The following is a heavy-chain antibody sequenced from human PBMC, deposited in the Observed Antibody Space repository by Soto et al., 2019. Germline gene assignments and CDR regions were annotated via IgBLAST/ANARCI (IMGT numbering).Heavy chain of an antibody. V-gene: IGHV3-48*01. CDR3: ARDKGRSPLDY. J-gene: IGHJ4*02. CDR1: GFTFSSYS. CDR2: ISSSSSTI. Sequence: EVQLVESGGGLVQPGGSLRLSCAASGFTFSSYSMNWVRQAPGKGPEWVSYISSSSSTIYYADSVKGRFTISRDNAKNSLYLQMNSLRAEDTAVYYCARDKGRSPLDYWGQGTLVTVSS. D-gene: IGHD2-15*01.